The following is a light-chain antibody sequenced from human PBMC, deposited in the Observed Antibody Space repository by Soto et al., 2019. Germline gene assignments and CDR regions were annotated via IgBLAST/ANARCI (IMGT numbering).Light chain of an antibody. CDR1: SSNIGAGYD. CDR3: QSYDSSLCGSV. J-gene: IGLJ2*01. V-gene: IGLV1-40*01. Sequence: QSVLTQPPSVSGAPGQRVTISCTGSSSNIGAGYDVHWYQQLPGTAPKLLIYGNSNRPSGVPDRFSGSKSGTSASLAITGLQAEDEADYSCQSYDSSLCGSVFGGGTKPTVL. CDR2: GNS.